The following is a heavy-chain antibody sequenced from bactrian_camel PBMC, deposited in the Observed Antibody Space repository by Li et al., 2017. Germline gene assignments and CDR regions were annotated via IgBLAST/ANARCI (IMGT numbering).Heavy chain of an antibody. D-gene: IGHD6*01. V-gene: IGHV3S40*01. CDR2: IDNDGSST. CDR3: AVGLIADREDFNY. CDR1: TFTVSNYD. Sequence: DVQLVESGGGLVQPGGSLRLSCAASTFTVSNYDMTWVRQAPGKGLDWVSPIDNDGSSTYYADSVKGRFTISRDNAKNTLYLQMNSLKTEDAAVYYCAVGLIADREDFNYWGQGTQVTVS. J-gene: IGHJ4*01.